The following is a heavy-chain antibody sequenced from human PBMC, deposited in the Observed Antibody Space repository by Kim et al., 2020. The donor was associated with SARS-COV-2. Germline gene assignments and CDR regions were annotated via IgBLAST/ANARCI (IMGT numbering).Heavy chain of an antibody. CDR3: ARSGAVAGTGYFDY. Sequence: AQKFQGRVTIPADESTSTAYMELSSLRSEDTAVYYCARSGAVAGTGYFDYWGQGTLVTVSS. J-gene: IGHJ4*02. V-gene: IGHV1-69*01. D-gene: IGHD6-19*01.